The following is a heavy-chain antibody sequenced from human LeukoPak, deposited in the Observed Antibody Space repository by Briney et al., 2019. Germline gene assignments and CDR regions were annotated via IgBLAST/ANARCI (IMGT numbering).Heavy chain of an antibody. Sequence: GGSLRLSCAASGFTFSDYYMTWIRQAPGKGLGWVSYISSSGDTMYYPDSVKGRFTISRDNAKNSLALQIDSLRAEDTGVYYCARDREGSYYYYMAVWGKGTTVTVSS. J-gene: IGHJ6*03. CDR1: GFTFSDYY. CDR2: ISSSGDTM. V-gene: IGHV3-11*01. CDR3: ARDREGSYYYYMAV.